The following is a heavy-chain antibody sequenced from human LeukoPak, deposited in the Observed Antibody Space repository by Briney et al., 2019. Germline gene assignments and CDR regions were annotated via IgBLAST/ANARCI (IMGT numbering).Heavy chain of an antibody. V-gene: IGHV4-39*01. J-gene: IGHJ4*02. Sequence: SETLSLTCTVSGGSISSSSYYWGWIRQPPGKGLEWIGSIYYSGSTYYNPSLKSRVTISVDTSKNQFSLKLSSVTAADTAVYYCARHPPHIVVVPAAANFDYWGQGTLVTVSS. CDR1: GGSISSSSYY. CDR3: ARHPPHIVVVPAAANFDY. CDR2: IYYSGST. D-gene: IGHD2-2*01.